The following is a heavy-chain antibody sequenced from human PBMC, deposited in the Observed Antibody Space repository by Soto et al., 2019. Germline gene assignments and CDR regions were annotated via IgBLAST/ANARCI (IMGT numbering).Heavy chain of an antibody. V-gene: IGHV3-23*01. Sequence: GGSLRLSCAASGFTVSSNYMSWVRQAPGKGLEWVAGFSGNSHSAYYADSVQGRFTISRDNSKNSLYLQMDSLRVEVTAVYYCGKVADTGYYTVERWGQGTLVTVSS. D-gene: IGHD3-9*01. CDR3: GKVADTGYYTVER. CDR2: FSGNSHSA. J-gene: IGHJ4*02. CDR1: GFTVSSNY.